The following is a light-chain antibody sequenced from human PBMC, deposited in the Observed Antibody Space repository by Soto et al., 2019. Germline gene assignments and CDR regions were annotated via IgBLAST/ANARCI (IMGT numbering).Light chain of an antibody. J-gene: IGKJ5*01. V-gene: IGKV4-1*01. CDR2: CAS. CDR3: QHYYTVPVT. CDR1: QTVLRSSNNKNH. Sequence: IVMTQSPDSLAVSLGERATINCKSSQTVLRSSNNKNHLAWYQQKPEQPPKMLISCASTRESGVPDRFSGSGSGTDFTLTISSLQAEDVAVYYCQHYYTVPVTFGQGTRLEIK.